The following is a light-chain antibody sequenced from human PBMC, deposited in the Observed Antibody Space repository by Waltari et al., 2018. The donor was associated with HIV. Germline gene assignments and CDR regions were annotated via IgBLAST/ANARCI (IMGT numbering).Light chain of an antibody. J-gene: IGLJ3*02. V-gene: IGLV2-8*01. CDR1: TSDVGGYTY. CDR3: KSYMGSLRWV. Sequence: QSALTPPPSASGSPGQSVTISCTGTTSDVGGYTYVSWYQQHPGRAPKLMSFDVSKRPSGVPDRFSGSKSGNTASLTISALQPEDEADYYCKSYMGSLRWVFGGGTKLTVL. CDR2: DVS.